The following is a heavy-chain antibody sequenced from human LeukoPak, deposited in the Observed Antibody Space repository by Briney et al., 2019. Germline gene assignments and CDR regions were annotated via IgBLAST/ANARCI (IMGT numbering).Heavy chain of an antibody. CDR1: GFTFSSYA. D-gene: IGHD3-9*01. J-gene: IGHJ5*02. V-gene: IGHV3-30-3*01. CDR3: ARDGNDILTGFRNWFDP. Sequence: GGSLRLSCAASGFTFSSYAMHWVRQAPGKELEWVAVISYDGSNKYYADSVKGRFTISRDNSKNTLYLQMNSLRAEDTAVYYCARDGNDILTGFRNWFDPWGQGTLVTVSS. CDR2: ISYDGSNK.